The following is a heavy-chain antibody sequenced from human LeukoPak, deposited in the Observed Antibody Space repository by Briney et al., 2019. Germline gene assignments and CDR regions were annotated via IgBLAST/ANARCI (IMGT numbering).Heavy chain of an antibody. D-gene: IGHD2-15*01. CDR2: ISNNGGYT. CDR1: GFAFRSYG. J-gene: IGHJ4*02. Sequence: SGGSLRLSCAASGFAFRSYGMDWVRQAPGKGLEWVSAISNNGGYTYYADSVQGRFTISRDNSKSTLCLQMNSLRAEDTAVYYCAKQLGYCSDGSCYFPYWGQGTLVTVSS. V-gene: IGHV3-23*01. CDR3: AKQLGYCSDGSCYFPY.